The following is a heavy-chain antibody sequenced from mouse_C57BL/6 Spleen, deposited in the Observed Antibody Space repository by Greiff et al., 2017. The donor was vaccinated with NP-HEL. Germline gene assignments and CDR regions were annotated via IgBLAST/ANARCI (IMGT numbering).Heavy chain of an antibody. V-gene: IGHV1-69*01. CDR2: IDPSDSYT. D-gene: IGHD2-4*01. J-gene: IGHJ3*01. Sequence: QVQLQQPGAELVMPGASVKLSCKASGYTFTSYWMHWVKQRPGQGLEWIGEIDPSDSYTNYNQKFKGKSTLTVDKSSSTAYMQLSSLTSEDSAVYYCAREGAYDYDGWFAYWGQGTLVTVSA. CDR1: GYTFTSYW. CDR3: AREGAYDYDGWFAY.